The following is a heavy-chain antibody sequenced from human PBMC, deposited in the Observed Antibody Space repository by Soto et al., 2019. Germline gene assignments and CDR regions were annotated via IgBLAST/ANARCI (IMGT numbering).Heavy chain of an antibody. CDR2: IYFRGST. CDR3: ARIYDSSGYVDY. J-gene: IGHJ4*02. V-gene: IGHV4-30-4*01. CDR1: GGSISSGHYY. Sequence: QVQLQESGPGLVKPSQTLSLTCTVSGGSISSGHYYWSWIRQPPGKGLEWIGNIYFRGSTYYSPSLKGRGTISVDTSKNQFSLKLSSVTAADTAVYYCARIYDSSGYVDYWGQATLVTVSS. D-gene: IGHD3-22*01.